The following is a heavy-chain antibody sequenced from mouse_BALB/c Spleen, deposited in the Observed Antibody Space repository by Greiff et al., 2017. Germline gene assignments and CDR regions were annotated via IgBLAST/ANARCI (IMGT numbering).Heavy chain of an antibody. J-gene: IGHJ2*01. CDR3: TRVYGNYLYYFDY. CDR1: GFTFSSYT. Sequence: EVQLVESGGGLVKPGGSLKLSCAASGFTFSSYTMSWVRQTPEKRLEWVATISSGGSYTYYPDSVKGRFTISRDNAKNTLYLQMSSLKSEDTAMYYCTRVYGNYLYYFDYWGQGTTLTVSS. V-gene: IGHV5-6-4*01. D-gene: IGHD2-1*01. CDR2: ISSGGSYT.